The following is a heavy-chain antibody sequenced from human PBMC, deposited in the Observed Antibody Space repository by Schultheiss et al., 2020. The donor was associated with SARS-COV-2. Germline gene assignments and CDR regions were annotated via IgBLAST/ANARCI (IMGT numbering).Heavy chain of an antibody. V-gene: IGHV3-30*07. J-gene: IGHJ4*02. CDR2: ISFDGSHD. CDR3: ARPPLAGGGSYWGYYYEY. D-gene: IGHD7-27*01. CDR1: GFTFSNNA. Sequence: GGSLRLSCAGSGFTFSNNAMHWVRQAPGKGLEWVAVISFDGSHDYYADSVKGRFTISRDNSKNTLYLQMNNLRADDTAVYYCARPPLAGGGSYWGYYYEYWGQGALVTVSS.